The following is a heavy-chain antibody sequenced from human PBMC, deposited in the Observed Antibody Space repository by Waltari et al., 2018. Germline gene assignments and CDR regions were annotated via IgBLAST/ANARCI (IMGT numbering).Heavy chain of an antibody. D-gene: IGHD3-10*01. CDR2: IYTSGST. CDR3: ARGATMVRGVIIGYAFDI. V-gene: IGHV4-4*07. J-gene: IGHJ3*02. Sequence: QVQLQESGPGLVKPSETLSLTCTVSGGSISSYYWSWIRQPAGKGLEWIGRIYTSGSTNYNPSLKSRVTMSVDTSKNQFSLKLSSVTAADTAVYYCARGATMVRGVIIGYAFDIWGQGTMVTVSS. CDR1: GGSISSYY.